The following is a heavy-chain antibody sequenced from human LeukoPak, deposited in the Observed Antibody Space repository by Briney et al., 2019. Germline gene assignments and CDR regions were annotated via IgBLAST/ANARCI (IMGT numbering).Heavy chain of an antibody. CDR3: AANTPRVVREDAFDI. CDR1: GFTFTSSA. CDR2: IVVGSGNT. D-gene: IGHD2-21*01. V-gene: IGHV1-58*02. Sequence: GTSVKVSCKASGFTFTSSAMQWVRQARGQRLEWIGWIVVGSGNTNYAQNFQERVTITGDMSTSTAYMELSSLRSEDTAVYYCAANTPRVVREDAFDIWGQGTMVTVSS. J-gene: IGHJ3*02.